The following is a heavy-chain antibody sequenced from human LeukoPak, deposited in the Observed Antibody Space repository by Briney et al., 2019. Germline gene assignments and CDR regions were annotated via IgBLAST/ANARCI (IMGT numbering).Heavy chain of an antibody. CDR2: ISYDGSNQ. CDR3: AKDVEG. Sequence: GGSLRLPCAASGFIFSSYGMYWVRQAPGKGLEWVGIISYDGSNQFYADSVKGRFTISRDNSKNTLYLQMNNLRPEDTAVYYCAKDVEGWGQGTLVTVSA. CDR1: GFIFSSYG. V-gene: IGHV3-30*18. J-gene: IGHJ4*02.